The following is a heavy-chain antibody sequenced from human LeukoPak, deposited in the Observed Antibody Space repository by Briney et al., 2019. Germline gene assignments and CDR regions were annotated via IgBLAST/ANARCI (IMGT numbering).Heavy chain of an antibody. CDR3: ARGSCSGGSCCYYYYYMDV. D-gene: IGHD2-15*01. J-gene: IGHJ6*03. CDR2: INHSGST. Sequence: SETLSLTCAVYGGSFSGYYWSWIRQPPGKGLEWIGEINHSGSTNYNPSLKSRVTISVDTSKNQFSLKLSSVTAADTAVYYCARGSCSGGSCCYYYYYMDVWGKGTTVTVSS. V-gene: IGHV4-34*01. CDR1: GGSFSGYY.